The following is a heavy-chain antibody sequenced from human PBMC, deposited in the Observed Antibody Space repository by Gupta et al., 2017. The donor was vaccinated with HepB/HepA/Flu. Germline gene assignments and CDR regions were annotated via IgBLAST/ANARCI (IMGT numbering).Heavy chain of an antibody. CDR3: ARSNFCSSSSCFFGYNYFDF. CDR2: IYHGGST. D-gene: IGHD5-24*01. V-gene: IGHV4-39*01. J-gene: IGHJ6*04. Sequence: QVHLEESGPGRGKPSETLSLTCTVSGDSISNSHFYWGWIRQSPGKGLEWIGSIYHGGSTYFNPSLQSRVFSSIDTSKNQFSLKVASVTAADTAIYYCARSNFCSSSSCFFGYNYFDFWGNGTTVIVSS. CDR1: GDSISNSHFY.